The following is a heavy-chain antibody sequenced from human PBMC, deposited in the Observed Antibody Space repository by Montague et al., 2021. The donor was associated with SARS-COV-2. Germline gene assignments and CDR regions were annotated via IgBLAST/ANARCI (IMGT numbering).Heavy chain of an antibody. Sequence: ISGDSVSTYGVAWDWIRQSPSRGLEWLGRTYYRSKWYNDYAVSVKSRITINPDTSKNQISLQLNSVTPEDTAVYYCARTSASSDYWGQGTLVTVSS. J-gene: IGHJ4*02. CDR1: GDSVSTYGVA. V-gene: IGHV6-1*01. CDR3: ARTSASSDY. D-gene: IGHD1-26*01. CDR2: TYYRSKWYN.